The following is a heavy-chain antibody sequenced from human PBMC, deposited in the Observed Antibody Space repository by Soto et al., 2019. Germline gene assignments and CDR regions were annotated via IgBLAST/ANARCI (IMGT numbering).Heavy chain of an antibody. CDR3: AREDRISAPGGIWFDP. CDR2: VYHNGRT. V-gene: IGHV4-59*01. J-gene: IGHJ5*02. CDR1: GGSIDNYY. Sequence: PSETLSLTCNVSGGSIDNYYWTWIRQAPGKGLEWIGYVYHNGRTSYNPSLKSRVSISVDRSKNQFSLNLSSVTAADTAVYYCAREDRISAPGGIWFDPWGQGTLVTVSS. D-gene: IGHD6-13*01.